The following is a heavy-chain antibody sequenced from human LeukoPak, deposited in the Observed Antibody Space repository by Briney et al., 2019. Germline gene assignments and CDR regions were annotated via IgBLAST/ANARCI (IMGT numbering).Heavy chain of an antibody. V-gene: IGHV3-23*01. CDR1: GITVSDNY. D-gene: IGHD3-22*01. Sequence: GGSLRLSCAASGITVSDNYMSWVRQTPGKGLEWVSAIGGSGGSTYYADSVKGRFTISRDNSKDTLYLQMNSLRAEDTAVYYCAKVWDSSGYFEDYWGQGTLVTVSS. J-gene: IGHJ4*02. CDR3: AKVWDSSGYFEDY. CDR2: IGGSGGST.